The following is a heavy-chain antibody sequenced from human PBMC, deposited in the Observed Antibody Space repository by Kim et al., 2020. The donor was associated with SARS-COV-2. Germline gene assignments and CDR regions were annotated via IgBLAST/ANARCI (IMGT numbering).Heavy chain of an antibody. J-gene: IGHJ4*02. CDR1: GFTFSSYG. CDR3: ARAPLGAGLGHFDS. CDR2: IWYDGSNN. Sequence: GGSLRLSCAASGFTFSSYGMHWVRQAPGKGLEWVAVIWYDGSNNYYADSVKGRFTISRDNSKNTPYLQMNSLRAEDTAVYYCARAPLGAGLGHFDSWGQGTLVTVSS. V-gene: IGHV3-33*01. D-gene: IGHD3-3*01.